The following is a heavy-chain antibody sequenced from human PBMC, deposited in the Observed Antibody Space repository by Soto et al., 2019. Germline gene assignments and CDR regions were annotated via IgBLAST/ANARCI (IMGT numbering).Heavy chain of an antibody. V-gene: IGHV1-69*01. J-gene: IGHJ6*02. CDR1: GDTFKNSV. D-gene: IGHD3-10*01. CDR2: TIPLFGTT. CDR3: VAELDFGKLSVV. Sequence: QVQLVQSGVEVKKPGSSVRVSCKASGDTFKNSVISWVRQAPGQGLEGMGGTIPLFGTTDYAQKFQGRLTITTDESTTTAYMEVSRLTSEDTAVYYCVAELDFGKLSVVWGQGTTVIVSS.